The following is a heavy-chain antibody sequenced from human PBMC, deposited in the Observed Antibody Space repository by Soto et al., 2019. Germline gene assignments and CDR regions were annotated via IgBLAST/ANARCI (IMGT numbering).Heavy chain of an antibody. V-gene: IGHV4-59*08. Sequence: PSETLSLTCTVSYGSISSYYWSWIRQPPGKGLEWIGYIYYSGSTNYNPSLKSRVTISVDTSKNQFSLKLSSVTAADTAVYYCARQGPYGMDVWGQGTTVTVS. CDR2: IYYSGST. J-gene: IGHJ6*02. CDR1: YGSISSYY. CDR3: ARQGPYGMDV.